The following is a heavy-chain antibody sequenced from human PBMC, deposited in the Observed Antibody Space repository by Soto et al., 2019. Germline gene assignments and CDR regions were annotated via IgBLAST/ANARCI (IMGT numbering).Heavy chain of an antibody. CDR1: GFTFSSYG. V-gene: IGHV3-23*01. CDR3: AERYCTIGICYPNSSSYLEV. D-gene: IGHD2-8*01. Sequence: GGSLRLSCAASGFTFSSYGMNWVRQAPGKGLEWVSSITHSGGNTYYADSVEGRFTISRDNSKDTLYLQMNSLRAEDTAVYYSAERYCTIGICYPNSSSYLEVWGKGTTVTVSS. J-gene: IGHJ6*03. CDR2: ITHSGGNT.